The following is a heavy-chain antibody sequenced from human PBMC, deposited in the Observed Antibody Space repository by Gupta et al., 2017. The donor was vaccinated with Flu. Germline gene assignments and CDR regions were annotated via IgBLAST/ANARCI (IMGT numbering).Heavy chain of an antibody. V-gene: IGHV4-34*01. J-gene: IGHJ5*02. D-gene: IGHD4-11*01. Sequence: QVQLQQWGAGLLKPSETLSLTCAVYNASLSGSYWSWFRPPPGKGPEWIGEIDHSGGTNYNPSLKSRVTMSVDTSKNQFSLNLYSVTAADTAIYYCTRLGGFTVGYNWFDPWGQGTLVTVSS. CDR2: IDHSGGT. CDR1: NASLSGSY. CDR3: TRLGGFTVGYNWFDP.